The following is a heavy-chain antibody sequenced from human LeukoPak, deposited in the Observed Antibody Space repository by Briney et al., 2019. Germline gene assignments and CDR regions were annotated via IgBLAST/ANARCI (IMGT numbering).Heavy chain of an antibody. D-gene: IGHD4-17*01. CDR3: AEDLRGTTVTNYYYGMDV. CDR2: ISYDGSNK. J-gene: IGHJ6*02. CDR1: GFTFSSYG. Sequence: GGSLRLSCAASGFTFSSYGMHWVRQAPGKGLEWVAVISYDGSNKYYADSVKGRFTISRDNSKNTLYLQMNSLRAEDTAVYYCAEDLRGTTVTNYYYGMDVWGQGTTVTVSS. V-gene: IGHV3-30*18.